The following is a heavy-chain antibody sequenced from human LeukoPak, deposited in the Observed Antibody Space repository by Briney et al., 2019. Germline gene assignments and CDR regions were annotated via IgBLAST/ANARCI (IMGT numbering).Heavy chain of an antibody. J-gene: IGHJ4*02. V-gene: IGHV3-33*01. CDR1: GFSFSSSG. CDR2: IWYDGNVK. CDR3: ARGATPTNFDY. Sequence: GGSLRLSCAVSGFSFSSSGMHWVRQAPGKGLEWVAIIWYDGNVKYHADSVKGRFTISRDNSKNTLFLQMDSLRAEDTAVYFCARGATPTNFDYWGQGTLVTVSS.